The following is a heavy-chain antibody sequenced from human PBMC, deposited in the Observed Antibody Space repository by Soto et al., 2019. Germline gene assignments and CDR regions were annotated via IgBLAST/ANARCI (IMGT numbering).Heavy chain of an antibody. CDR3: AREVESGYSYGFLEY. Sequence: QVQLVQSGAEVKKPGASVKVSCKASGYTFTSYYMHWVRQAPGQGLEWMGIINPSGGSTSYAQKFQCRVTMTRDTSTSTVYMQLSSLRSEDTAVYYCAREVESGYSYGFLEYWGQGTLVTVSS. CDR1: GYTFTSYY. J-gene: IGHJ4*02. CDR2: INPSGGST. V-gene: IGHV1-46*01. D-gene: IGHD5-18*01.